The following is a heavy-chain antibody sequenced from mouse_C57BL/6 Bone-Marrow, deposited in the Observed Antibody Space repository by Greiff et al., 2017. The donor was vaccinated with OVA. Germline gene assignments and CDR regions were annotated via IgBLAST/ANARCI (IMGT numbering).Heavy chain of an antibody. CDR3: ARSTDYGSSYAYYFDY. Sequence: EVQLQQSGPELVKPGASVKIPCTASGYTFTDYNMDWVKQSHGKSLEWIGDITPNNGGTIYNQKFKGKATLTVDKSSSTAYMELRSLTSEDTAVYYCARSTDYGSSYAYYFDYWGQGTTLTVSS. CDR2: ITPNNGGT. CDR1: GYTFTDYN. V-gene: IGHV1-18*01. J-gene: IGHJ2*01. D-gene: IGHD1-1*01.